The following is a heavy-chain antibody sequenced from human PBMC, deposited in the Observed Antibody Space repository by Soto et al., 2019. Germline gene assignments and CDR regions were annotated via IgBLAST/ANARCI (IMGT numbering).Heavy chain of an antibody. Sequence: SETLSLTCAVYGGSFSGYYWSWIRQPPGKGLEWIGEINHSGSTNYNPSLKSRVTISVDTSKNQFSLKLSSVTAADTAVYYCARGTDCTNGACYTGYYYMGVWGKGTTVTVSS. CDR2: INHSGST. J-gene: IGHJ6*03. D-gene: IGHD2-8*01. CDR3: ARGTDCTNGACYTGYYYMGV. CDR1: GGSFSGYY. V-gene: IGHV4-34*01.